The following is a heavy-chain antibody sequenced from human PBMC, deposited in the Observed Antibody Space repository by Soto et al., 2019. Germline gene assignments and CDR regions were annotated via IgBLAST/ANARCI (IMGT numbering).Heavy chain of an antibody. V-gene: IGHV1-46*01. J-gene: IGHJ4*02. CDR1: GHTFTNYY. CDR2: INPMSGST. D-gene: IGHD3-10*01. CDR3: ARDLLAGDF. Sequence: QVQLVQSGAEVKKPGASVKVSCRASGHTFTNYYIHWVRQAPGQGLEWVAIINPMSGSTNYAQNFQGRVTLTMDTSTTTVYMDLSSLRFEDTAVYFCARDLLAGDFWGQGTLVTVSS.